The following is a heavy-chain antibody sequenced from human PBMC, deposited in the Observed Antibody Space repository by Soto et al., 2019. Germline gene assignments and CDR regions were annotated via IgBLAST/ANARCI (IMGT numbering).Heavy chain of an antibody. D-gene: IGHD3-3*01. CDR1: GGTFSSYA. V-gene: IGHV1-69*13. CDR2: IIPIFGTA. Sequence: SVKVSCKASGGTFSSYAISWVRQAPGQGLEWMGGIIPIFGTANYAQKFQGRVTITEDESTSTAYMELSSLRSEDTAVYYCASGTIFGVVIRENWFDPWGQGTLVTVSS. CDR3: ASGTIFGVVIRENWFDP. J-gene: IGHJ5*02.